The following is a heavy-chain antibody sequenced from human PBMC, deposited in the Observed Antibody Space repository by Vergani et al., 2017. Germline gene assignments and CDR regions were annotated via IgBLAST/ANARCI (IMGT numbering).Heavy chain of an antibody. V-gene: IGHV3-21*06. Sequence: EVQLEESGGGLVQPGGSLRLSCAASGFNFPSFTMNWVRQAPGRGLEWISSIKFPPGEIFYADSVKGRFTISRDNVKNVLFLQMENLRAADTGVYFCARDITASVKSPPHPDWFDPWGQGSLVTVSS. CDR2: IKFPPGEI. CDR3: ARDITASVKSPPHPDWFDP. CDR1: GFNFPSFT. J-gene: IGHJ5*02. D-gene: IGHD4-17*01.